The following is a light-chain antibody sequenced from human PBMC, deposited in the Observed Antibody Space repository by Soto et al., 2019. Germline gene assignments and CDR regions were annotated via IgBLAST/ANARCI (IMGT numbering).Light chain of an antibody. V-gene: IGKV3-15*01. CDR2: GAS. J-gene: IGKJ1*01. Sequence: EIVLTQSQDTLSVSPGERATLSCRARQSVSSNLAWYQQKPGQAPRLLIYGASTRATGIPARFSGSGSGTEFALTISSLQSEDFAVYYCQQYNNWPATFGQGTKVDIK. CDR1: QSVSSN. CDR3: QQYNNWPAT.